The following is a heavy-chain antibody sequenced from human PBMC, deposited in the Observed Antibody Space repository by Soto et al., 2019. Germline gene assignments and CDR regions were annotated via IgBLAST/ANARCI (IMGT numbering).Heavy chain of an antibody. J-gene: IGHJ3*02. D-gene: IGHD3-10*01. CDR2: INYSGST. CDR1: GGSFSGYY. CDR3: ARTYGSGSRGTLDI. V-gene: IGHV4-34*01. Sequence: QVQLQQWGAGLLKSSETLSLTCAVYGGSFSGYYWSWIRQPPGKGLEWIGEINYSGSTNYNPSLKSRVTISVDTPKHQLSLKLSSVTAADTAVYYCARTYGSGSRGTLDIWGQGTMVTVSS.